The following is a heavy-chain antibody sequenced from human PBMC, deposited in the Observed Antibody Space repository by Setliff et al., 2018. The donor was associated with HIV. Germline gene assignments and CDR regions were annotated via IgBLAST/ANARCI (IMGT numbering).Heavy chain of an antibody. CDR1: GCTLYA. CDR2: VSVSGGNT. V-gene: IGHV3-23*01. D-gene: IGHD3-16*01. Sequence: LRLSCAVSGCTLYAMSWVRHGPVKGLEWVSGVSVSGGNTYYPDSVKGRFTISRDNAKNTLYLQMSSLRAEDTAIYYCAKDLGNEHSPSDAFAIWGRGTRVTVSS. CDR3: AKDLGNEHSPSDAFAI. J-gene: IGHJ3*02.